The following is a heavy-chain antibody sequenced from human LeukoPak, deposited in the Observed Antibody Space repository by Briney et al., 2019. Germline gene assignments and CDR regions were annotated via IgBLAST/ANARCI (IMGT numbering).Heavy chain of an antibody. Sequence: VASVKVSCKASGGTFSSYAISWVRQAPGQGLEWMGGIIPMFGTADYAQKFQGRVTITTDESTSTAYMELSSLRSEDTAVYYCARGVPYSNYAHDDYYYYMDVWGKGTTVTVSS. V-gene: IGHV1-69*05. CDR3: ARGVPYSNYAHDDYYYYMDV. D-gene: IGHD4-11*01. CDR2: IIPMFGTA. CDR1: GGTFSSYA. J-gene: IGHJ6*03.